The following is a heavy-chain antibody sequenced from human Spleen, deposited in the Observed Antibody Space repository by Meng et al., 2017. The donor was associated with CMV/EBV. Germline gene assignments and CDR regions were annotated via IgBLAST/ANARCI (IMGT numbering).Heavy chain of an antibody. CDR2: INSDGSST. D-gene: IGHD1-26*01. CDR3: ARKQSGSYWGGSIHYAMDV. J-gene: IGHJ6*02. Sequence: GESLKISCAASGFNLSTYWMHWVRQAPGKGLVWVSRINSDGSSTTHADSVKGRFSVSRDNARNTVYLQMNSLRVEDTALYYCARKQSGSYWGGSIHYAMDVWGLGTTVTVSS. V-gene: IGHV3-74*01. CDR1: GFNLSTYW.